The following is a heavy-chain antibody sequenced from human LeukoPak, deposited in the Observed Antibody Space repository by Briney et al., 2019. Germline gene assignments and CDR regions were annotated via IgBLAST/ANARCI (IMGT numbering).Heavy chain of an antibody. J-gene: IGHJ5*02. CDR2: INQSGAT. D-gene: IGHD3-10*01. CDR1: GGSFNDYD. V-gene: IGHV4-34*01. Sequence: SETLSLTCSVYGGSFNDYDWSWVRQAPGRGLQWIGEINQSGATNYNPSLKSRVTISVDTSKNQFSLKLSSVTAADTAVYYCARDRRVAYNYGSGSNDGYWFDPWGQGTLVTVSS. CDR3: ARDRRVAYNYGSGSNDGYWFDP.